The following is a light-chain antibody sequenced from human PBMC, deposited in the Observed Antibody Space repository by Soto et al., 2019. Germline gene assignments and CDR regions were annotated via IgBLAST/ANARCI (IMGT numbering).Light chain of an antibody. CDR1: SSDVGSYNL. CDR2: EGS. J-gene: IGLJ3*02. Sequence: QSALTQPASVSGSPGQSITIYCTGTSSDVGSYNLVSWYQQHPGKAPKLMIYEGSKRPSGVSNRFSGSKSGNTASLTISGLQAEDEADYYCCSYAGSSTFPWVFGGGTKLTVL. V-gene: IGLV2-23*03. CDR3: CSYAGSSTFPWV.